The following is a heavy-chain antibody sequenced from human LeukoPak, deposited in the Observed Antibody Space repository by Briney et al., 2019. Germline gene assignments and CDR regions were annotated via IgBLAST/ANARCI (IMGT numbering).Heavy chain of an antibody. V-gene: IGHV3-7*03. J-gene: IGHJ3*02. CDR1: GFIFNSYW. CDR3: ARGWASSRRKAFDI. Sequence: GGSLRLSCAASGFIFNSYWMNWLRQAPGRGLEWVANVDQDGSEKYYVGSVKGRFTISRGNAKNSLYLQMNSLRVEDTAVYYCARGWASSRRKAFDIWGQGTIVTVSS. D-gene: IGHD3-16*01. CDR2: VDQDGSEK.